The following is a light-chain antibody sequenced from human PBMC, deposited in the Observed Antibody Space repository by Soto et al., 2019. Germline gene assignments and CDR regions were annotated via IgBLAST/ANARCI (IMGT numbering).Light chain of an antibody. CDR2: SNN. J-gene: IGLJ1*01. Sequence: QAVLTQPPSASGTPGQRVTLSCSGNSSNIGSNTVNWYQQLPGTAPKLLIYSNNQRPSGVPDRFSGSKSGTSASLAISGLQSEDEADYYCAAWDDSLNGFYVFGTGTKVTVL. V-gene: IGLV1-44*01. CDR1: SSNIGSNT. CDR3: AAWDDSLNGFYV.